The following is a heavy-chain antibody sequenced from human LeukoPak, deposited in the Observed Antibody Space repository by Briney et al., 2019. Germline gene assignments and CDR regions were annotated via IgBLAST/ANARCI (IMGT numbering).Heavy chain of an antibody. D-gene: IGHD2-15*01. CDR1: GFTFTPYS. J-gene: IGHJ5*02. V-gene: IGHV3-21*06. CDR2: ISSVTTFI. Sequence: KPGGSLRLSCAASGFTFTPYSMNWVRQAPGKGLEWVSSISSVTTFISYSDSVKGRFTISRDNAKNSLFLQMNSLRAEDTAVYYYSREARDHCNGDSCLDPWGQGTLVIVSS. CDR3: SREARDHCNGDSCLDP.